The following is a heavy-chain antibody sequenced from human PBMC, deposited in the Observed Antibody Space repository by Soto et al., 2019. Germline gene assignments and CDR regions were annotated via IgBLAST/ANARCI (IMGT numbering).Heavy chain of an antibody. D-gene: IGHD2-2*02. J-gene: IGHJ4*02. CDR2: INHSGST. CDR1: GGSFSGYY. V-gene: IGHV4-34*01. Sequence: LSLTCAVYGGSFSGYYWSWIRQPPGKGLEWIGEINHSGSTNYNPSLKSRVTISVDTSKNQFSLKLSSVTAADTAVYYCARGGLYSAFDYWGQGTLVTVSS. CDR3: ARGGLYSAFDY.